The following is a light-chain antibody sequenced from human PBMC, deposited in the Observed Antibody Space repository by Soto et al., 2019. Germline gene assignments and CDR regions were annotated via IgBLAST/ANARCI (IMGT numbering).Light chain of an antibody. CDR2: DAS. CDR3: QQYNTYST. CDR1: QNIRNL. Sequence: DIQLTQSPSTLSAAVGDSLTSTCRSSQNIRNLLAWYQQKPGKAPKPLIYDASTLRTGVPSRFSGSGSGSEFNFTITGLQPDDFATYFCQQYNTYSTFGQGTRLEIK. V-gene: IGKV1-5*01. J-gene: IGKJ5*01.